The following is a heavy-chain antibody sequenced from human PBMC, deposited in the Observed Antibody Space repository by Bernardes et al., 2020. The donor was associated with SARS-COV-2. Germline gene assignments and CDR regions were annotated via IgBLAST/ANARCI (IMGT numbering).Heavy chain of an antibody. D-gene: IGHD2-15*01. CDR2: ISGYNGNT. Sequence: ASVKVSCKASGYTYTNYGIAWVRQAPGHGLEWLGWISGYNGNTNYARHLQDRISMTTDLSTNTAFMELGRLRSDDTAVYYCARVEGFCSGGTCFSLFYFDHWGQGTLVSVSS. CDR1: GYTYTNYG. CDR3: ARVEGFCSGGTCFSLFYFDH. J-gene: IGHJ4*02. V-gene: IGHV1-18*04.